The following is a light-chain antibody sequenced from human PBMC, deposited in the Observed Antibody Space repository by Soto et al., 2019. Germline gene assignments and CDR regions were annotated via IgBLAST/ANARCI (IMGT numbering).Light chain of an antibody. CDR1: SSNIGNNY. J-gene: IGLJ1*01. Sequence: QSVLTQPPSVSAAPGQKVTISCSGSSSNIGNNYVSWYQQLPGTAPKLLIYDNNKRPSGIPDRFSGSKSGTSXXXXITGLQTGDEADYYCGTWDSSLSAGVFGTGTKXHRP. CDR3: GTWDSSLSAGV. V-gene: IGLV1-51*01. CDR2: DNN.